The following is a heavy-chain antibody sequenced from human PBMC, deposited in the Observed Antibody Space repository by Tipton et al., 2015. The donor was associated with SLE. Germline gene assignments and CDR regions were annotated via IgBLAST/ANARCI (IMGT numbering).Heavy chain of an antibody. D-gene: IGHD3-10*01. CDR2: IYSGGRT. CDR3: ARGPEGGPGSYYRKFDY. J-gene: IGHJ4*02. V-gene: IGHV3-53*05. Sequence: GSLRLSCAASGFTVTSNFMNWIRQAPGKGLEWVSVIYSGGRTHYADSVKGRFTISRDNSKNTLFLQMNSLRAEDTAVYYCARGPEGGPGSYYRKFDYWGQGTLVTVSS. CDR1: GFTVTSNF.